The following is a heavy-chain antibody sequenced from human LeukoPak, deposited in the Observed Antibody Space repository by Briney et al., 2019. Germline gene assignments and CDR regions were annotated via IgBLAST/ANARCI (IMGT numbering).Heavy chain of an antibody. J-gene: IGHJ5*02. CDR1: GGTFSSYA. CDR3: ARDMGGGLAAVFDP. CDR2: IIPIFGTA. Sequence: GASVKVSCKASGGTFSSYAISWVRQAPGQGLEWMGGIIPIFGTANYAQKFQGRVTITTDESTSTAYMELSSLRSEDTAVYYCARDMGGGLAAVFDPWGQGTLVTVSS. D-gene: IGHD6-13*01. V-gene: IGHV1-69*05.